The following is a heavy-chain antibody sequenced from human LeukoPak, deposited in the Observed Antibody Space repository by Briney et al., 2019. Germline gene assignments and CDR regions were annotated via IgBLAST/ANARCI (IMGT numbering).Heavy chain of an antibody. CDR3: AREGGLNYDFWSGYPGDAFDI. J-gene: IGHJ3*02. CDR1: GGSISSYY. CDR2: IYYSGST. Sequence: SETLSLTCTVSGGSISSYYWSWIRQPPGKGLEWIGYIYYSGSTNYNPSLKSRVTISVDTSKNQFSLKLSSVTAADTAVYYCAREGGLNYDFWSGYPGDAFDIWGQGTMVTVSS. D-gene: IGHD3-3*01. V-gene: IGHV4-59*01.